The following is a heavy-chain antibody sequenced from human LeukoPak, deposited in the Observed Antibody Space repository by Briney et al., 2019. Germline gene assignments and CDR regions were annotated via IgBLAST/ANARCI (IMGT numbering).Heavy chain of an antibody. CDR2: IYTSGST. Sequence: SETLSLTCTVSGGSISSGSYYWSWIRQPAGKGLEWIGRIYTSGSTNYNPSLKSRVTISVDTSKNQFSLKLSSVTAADTAVYYCAREVVTAVAGMDYWGQGTLVTVSS. CDR3: AREVVTAVAGMDY. V-gene: IGHV4-61*02. CDR1: GGSISSGSYY. D-gene: IGHD6-19*01. J-gene: IGHJ4*02.